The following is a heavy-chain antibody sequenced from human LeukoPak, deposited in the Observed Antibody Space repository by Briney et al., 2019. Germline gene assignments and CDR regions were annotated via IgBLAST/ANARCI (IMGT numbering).Heavy chain of an antibody. CDR1: GYTFTGYY. CDR3: ARVAGLRFLEWLLYFDY. Sequence: ASVKVPCKASGYTFTGYYMHWVRQAPGQGLEWMGWINPNSGGTNYAQKFQGRVTMTRDTSISTAYMELSRLRSDDTAVYYCARVAGLRFLEWLLYFDYWGQGTLVTVSS. D-gene: IGHD3-3*01. CDR2: INPNSGGT. V-gene: IGHV1-2*02. J-gene: IGHJ4*02.